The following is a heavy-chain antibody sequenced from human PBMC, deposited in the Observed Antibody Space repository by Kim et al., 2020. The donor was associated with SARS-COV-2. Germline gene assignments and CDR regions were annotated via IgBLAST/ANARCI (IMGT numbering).Heavy chain of an antibody. J-gene: IGHJ4*02. CDR3: IRQSPYGEIN. CDR1: GFTFSGSA. D-gene: IGHD2-21*01. V-gene: IGHV3-73*01. CDR2: SRSKSLNYAT. Sequence: GGSLRLSCAASGFTFSGSAVHWVRQASGKGLEWLGRSRSKSLNYATSYAASLKDRFTISRDDSKNTASLQMNSLKTEDTAVYYCIRQSPYGEINWGQGTLVTVSS.